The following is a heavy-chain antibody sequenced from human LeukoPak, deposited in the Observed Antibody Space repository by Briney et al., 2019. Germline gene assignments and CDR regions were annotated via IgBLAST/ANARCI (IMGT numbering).Heavy chain of an antibody. CDR3: ARARKVGLIVVLPAAPYYLDY. Sequence: ASVKVSCKASGYTFTSYDINWVRQATGQGLEWMGWMNPNSGNTGYAQKFQGRVTMTRNTSISTAYMELSSLRSEDTAVYYCARARKVGLIVVLPAAPYYLDYWGQGTLVTVSS. V-gene: IGHV1-8*01. CDR1: GYTFTSYD. CDR2: MNPNSGNT. J-gene: IGHJ4*02. D-gene: IGHD2-2*01.